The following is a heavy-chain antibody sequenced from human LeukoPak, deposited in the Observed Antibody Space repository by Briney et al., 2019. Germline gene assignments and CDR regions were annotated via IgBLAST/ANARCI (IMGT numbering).Heavy chain of an antibody. CDR2: ISASSSYI. CDR3: ARDEANLIYDSGSSSSPSDY. J-gene: IGHJ4*02. D-gene: IGHD3-10*01. V-gene: IGHV3-21*06. Sequence: VGALRLSCAASGFTFSNYSMSWVRQAPGEGLWWVSSISASSSYIYYAHSVKGRFTISRDNAKNSLYLQMHSVRDEDTAVYYCARDEANLIYDSGSSSSPSDYWGQGILVTASS. CDR1: GFTFSNYS.